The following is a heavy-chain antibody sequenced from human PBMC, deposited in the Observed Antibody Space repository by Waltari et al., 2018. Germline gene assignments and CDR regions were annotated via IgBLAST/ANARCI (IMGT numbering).Heavy chain of an antibody. V-gene: IGHV1-69*04. CDR1: GGTFSSYA. D-gene: IGHD4-17*01. CDR2: IIPILGIA. J-gene: IGHJ6*03. Sequence: QVQLVQSGAEVKKPGSSVKVSCKASGGTFSSYAISWVRQAPGQGLEWMGGIIPILGIANYAQKFQGRVTITADESTSTAYMELSSLRSEDTAVYYCARDLAGVTNAYYYYYMDVWGKGTTVTVSS. CDR3: ARDLAGVTNAYYYYYMDV.